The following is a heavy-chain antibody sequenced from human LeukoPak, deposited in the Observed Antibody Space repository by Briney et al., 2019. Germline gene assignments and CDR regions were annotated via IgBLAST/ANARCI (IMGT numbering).Heavy chain of an antibody. Sequence: PGGSLRLSCAASGFTFSIYAMHWVRQAPGKGLEWVAVISYDGSNKYYADSVKGRFTISRDNSKNTLYLQMNSLRPEDTAVYYCAKEDRVASRNFDHWGQGTLVTVSS. J-gene: IGHJ4*02. CDR1: GFTFSIYA. V-gene: IGHV3-30*18. D-gene: IGHD3-3*02. CDR3: AKEDRVASRNFDH. CDR2: ISYDGSNK.